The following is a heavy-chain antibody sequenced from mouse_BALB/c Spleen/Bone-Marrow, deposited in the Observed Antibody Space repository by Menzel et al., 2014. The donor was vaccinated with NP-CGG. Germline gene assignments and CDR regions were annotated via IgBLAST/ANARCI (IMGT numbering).Heavy chain of an antibody. V-gene: IGHV1-31*01. CDR1: GYSITGYY. CDR2: INPYNGAT. J-gene: IGHJ3*01. Sequence: VHVKQPGPELVKPGVSVKISCKASGYSITGYYMHWVKQSHVKSLEWIGRINPYNGATTYSQSFKDKASLTVDESSNTAYMDLHSLTSEDSAVYYCARGAYWGQGTLVTVSA. CDR3: ARGAY.